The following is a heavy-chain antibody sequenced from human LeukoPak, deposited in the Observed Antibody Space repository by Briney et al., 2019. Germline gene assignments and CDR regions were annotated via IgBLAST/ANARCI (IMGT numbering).Heavy chain of an antibody. CDR1: GGSFSGYY. V-gene: IGHV4-34*01. CDR3: ARLEYYGSGNLYYFDY. Sequence: SETLSLTCAVYGGSFSGYYWSWIRQPPGKGLEWIGEINHSGSTNYNPSLKSRVTISVDTSKNQFSLKLSSVTAADTAVYYCARLEYYGSGNLYYFDYWGQGTLVTVSS. D-gene: IGHD3-10*01. J-gene: IGHJ4*02. CDR2: INHSGST.